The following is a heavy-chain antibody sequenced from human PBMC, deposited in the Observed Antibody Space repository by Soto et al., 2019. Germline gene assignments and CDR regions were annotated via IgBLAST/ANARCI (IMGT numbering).Heavy chain of an antibody. CDR3: ATDYGSNWRL. J-gene: IGHJ4*02. D-gene: IGHD3-10*01. Sequence: ASVKVSCKASGFVSTNYNFHWVRQAPGQSLEWMGRINAANGNTQYSQNFQGRVTFTSDASASTAFMELTNLRFEDKAMYYCATDYGSNWRLWGQGTPVTVSS. CDR1: GFVSTNYN. CDR2: INAANGNT. V-gene: IGHV1-3*01.